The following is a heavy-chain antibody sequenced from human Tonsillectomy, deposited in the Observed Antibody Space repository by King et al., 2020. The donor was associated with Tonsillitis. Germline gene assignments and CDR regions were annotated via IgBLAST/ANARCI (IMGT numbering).Heavy chain of an antibody. J-gene: IGHJ6*03. CDR2: VSTSSTYI. CDR1: GFTFSSYS. D-gene: IGHD3-10*01. Sequence: VQLVESGGGLVKPGGSLRLSCAASGFTFSSYSMNWVRQAPGKGLEWVSSVSTSSTYIYYADSVRGRFTISRDNAKNSLYLQMNSLRAEDTAVYYCAGGYGSRSQYFYYYYMDVWGNGAPVTVSS. V-gene: IGHV3-21*01. CDR3: AGGYGSRSQYFYYYYMDV.